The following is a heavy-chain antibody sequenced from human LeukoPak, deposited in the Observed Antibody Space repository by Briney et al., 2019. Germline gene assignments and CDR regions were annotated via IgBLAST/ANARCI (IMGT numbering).Heavy chain of an antibody. V-gene: IGHV4-59*01. CDR3: ARTVRYYYGSGSYPCYFDY. Sequence: PETLSLTCTVSGGSISSYCWSWIRQPPGKGLEWIGYIYYSGSTNYNPSLKSRVTISVDTSKNQFSLKLSSVTAADTAVYYCARTVRYYYGSGSYPCYFDYWGQGTLVTVSS. CDR2: IYYSGST. CDR1: GGSISSYC. D-gene: IGHD3-10*01. J-gene: IGHJ4*02.